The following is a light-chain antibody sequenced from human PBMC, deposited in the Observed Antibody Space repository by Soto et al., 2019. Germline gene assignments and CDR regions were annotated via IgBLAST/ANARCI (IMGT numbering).Light chain of an antibody. CDR1: QSVSSN. V-gene: IGKV3-15*01. CDR3: QQYNNWPFS. CDR2: GAS. J-gene: IGKJ5*01. Sequence: EVVLTQPPGTLSLSPGERATLSCRASQSVSSNLVWYQQKPGQAPRLLIYGASTRATAIPARFSGRGSGTEFSLTISSLQSEDSAVYFCQQYNNWPFSFGQGTRLEIK.